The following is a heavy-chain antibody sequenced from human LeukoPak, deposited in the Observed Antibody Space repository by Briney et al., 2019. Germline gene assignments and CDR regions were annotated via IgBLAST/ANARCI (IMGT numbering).Heavy chain of an antibody. Sequence: SSETLSLTCTVSGGSISSGGYYWSWIRQHPGKGLEWIGYIYYSGSTYYNPSLKSRVTISVDTSKNQFSLKLSSVTAADTAVYYCARASGDYGGYGQIVDYWGQGTLVTVSS. CDR3: ARASGDYGGYGQIVDY. D-gene: IGHD4-17*01. J-gene: IGHJ4*02. CDR2: IYYSGST. V-gene: IGHV4-31*03. CDR1: GGSISSGGYY.